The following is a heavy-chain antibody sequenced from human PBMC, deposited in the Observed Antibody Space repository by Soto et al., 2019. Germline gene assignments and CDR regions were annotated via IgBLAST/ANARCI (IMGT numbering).Heavy chain of an antibody. D-gene: IGHD2-8*02. CDR3: ARDKITGLFDY. CDR1: GESFSGYY. CDR2: INHSGST. Sequence: SETLSLTCAVYGESFSGYYCSWTRQAPGKGLEWIGEINHSGSTNYNPSLKSRVTISVDTSKNQFSLKLTSVTAADTAVYYCARDKITGLFDYWGQGTLVTVSS. V-gene: IGHV4-34*01. J-gene: IGHJ4*02.